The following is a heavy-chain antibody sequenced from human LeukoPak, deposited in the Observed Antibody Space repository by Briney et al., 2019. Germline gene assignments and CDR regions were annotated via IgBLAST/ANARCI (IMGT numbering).Heavy chain of an antibody. CDR1: GFTFRSYD. V-gene: IGHV3-13*01. D-gene: IGHD6-13*01. Sequence: GGSLRLSCAASGFTFRSYDMHWVRQATGKGLEWVSGIGTAGEIYYPGSVKGRFTIARENAKNSLYLQMNSLRAGDTAVYYCARAAYSSTWYSRYFDLWGRGTLVTVSS. J-gene: IGHJ2*01. CDR2: IGTAGEI. CDR3: ARAAYSSTWYSRYFDL.